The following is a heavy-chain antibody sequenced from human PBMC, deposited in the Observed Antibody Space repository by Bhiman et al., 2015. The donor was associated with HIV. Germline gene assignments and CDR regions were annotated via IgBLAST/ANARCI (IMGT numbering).Heavy chain of an antibody. D-gene: IGHD2-8*02. CDR2: ISFDGTHK. V-gene: IGHV3-30*03. CDR3: ARSGLFVLVVYAPDVFDI. Sequence: AASGFPFSNYGMHWVRQAPGKGLEWVAVISFDGTHKYYADSVKGRFTISRDNSKNTLFLQMNSLRAEDMAVYYCARSGLFVLVVYAPDVFDIWGQGTMVTVSS. CDR1: GFPFSNYG. J-gene: IGHJ3*02.